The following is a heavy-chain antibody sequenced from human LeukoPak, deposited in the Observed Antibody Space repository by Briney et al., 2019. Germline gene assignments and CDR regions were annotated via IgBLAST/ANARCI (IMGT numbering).Heavy chain of an antibody. V-gene: IGHV1-8*01. CDR3: ARPNYDLLTGYYPLLDV. CDR1: GYTFTSYD. CDR2: MNPNSGYT. J-gene: IGHJ6*02. Sequence: GASVKVPCKASGYTFTSYDINWVRQATGQGLEWMGWMNPNSGYTGYAQKFQGRVTMTRNTSISTAYMELSSLRSEDTAVYYCARPNYDLLTGYYPLLDVWGQGTTVTVSS. D-gene: IGHD3-9*01.